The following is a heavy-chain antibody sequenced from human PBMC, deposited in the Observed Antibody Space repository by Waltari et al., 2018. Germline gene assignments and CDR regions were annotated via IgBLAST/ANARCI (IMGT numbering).Heavy chain of an antibody. Sequence: EVQLVESGGGLVQPGRSLRLSCAASGFTFADYAMHWVRQAPGKGLEWVSGISWNSGSIGYADSVKGRFTISRDNAKNSLYLQMNSLRAEDMALYYCTKGRELLYGPLEGWGQGTLVTVSS. D-gene: IGHD3-10*01. J-gene: IGHJ4*02. CDR2: ISWNSGSI. V-gene: IGHV3-9*03. CDR3: TKGRELLYGPLEG. CDR1: GFTFADYA.